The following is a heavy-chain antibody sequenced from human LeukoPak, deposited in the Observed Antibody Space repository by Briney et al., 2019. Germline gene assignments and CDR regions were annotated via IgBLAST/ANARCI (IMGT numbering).Heavy chain of an antibody. Sequence: SETLSLTCAVYGGSFSGYYWSWIRQPPGKVLEWIGEINHSGSTNYNPSLKSRVTISVDTSKNQFSLKLSSVTAADTAVYYCARVSSSWYQDWYFDLWGRGTLVTVSS. CDR1: GGSFSGYY. D-gene: IGHD6-13*01. CDR3: ARVSSSWYQDWYFDL. CDR2: INHSGST. V-gene: IGHV4-34*01. J-gene: IGHJ2*01.